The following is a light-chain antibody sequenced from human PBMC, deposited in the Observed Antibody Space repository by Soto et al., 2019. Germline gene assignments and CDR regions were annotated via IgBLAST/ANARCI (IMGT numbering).Light chain of an antibody. CDR2: GAS. Sequence: DLQMTQSPSSLSASVGDRVTITCRASQRISSYLNWYQQKPGKAPKLLMYGASNLQSGVPSRISGGGFGTDFTLTISSLQPEDFATYYCQQSYSTPQTFGQGTKLEIK. V-gene: IGKV1-39*01. J-gene: IGKJ2*01. CDR3: QQSYSTPQT. CDR1: QRISSY.